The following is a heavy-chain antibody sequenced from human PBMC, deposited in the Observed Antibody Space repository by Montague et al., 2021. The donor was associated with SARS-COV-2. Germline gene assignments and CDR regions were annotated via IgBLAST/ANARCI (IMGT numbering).Heavy chain of an antibody. CDR1: GGSVNSGGYY. CDR3: ARERTAADYDDYETAGYSYYYGMDV. J-gene: IGHJ6*02. V-gene: IGHV4-61*08. Sequence: SETLSLTCTVSGGSVNSGGYYWSWIRQPPGKGLEWIGNIYYSGTTNYNPSLKSRVTISVDTSKNQFSLKLSSVTAADTAVYYCARERTAADYDDYETAGYSYYYGMDVWGQGTTVTVSS. D-gene: IGHD4-17*01. CDR2: IYYSGTT.